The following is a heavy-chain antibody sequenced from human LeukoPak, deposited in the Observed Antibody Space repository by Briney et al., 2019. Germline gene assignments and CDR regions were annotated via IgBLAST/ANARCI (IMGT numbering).Heavy chain of an antibody. V-gene: IGHV3-7*01. Sequence: GGSLRLSCAASGFTFSSYWMSWVRQAPGKGLEWVANIKQDGSEKYYVDSVKGRFTISRDNAKNSLYLQMNSLRAEDTAVYYCARDEEYYDFWSGYMYYFDYWGQGTLVTVSS. CDR2: IKQDGSEK. D-gene: IGHD3-3*01. CDR1: GFTFSSYW. J-gene: IGHJ4*02. CDR3: ARDEEYYDFWSGYMYYFDY.